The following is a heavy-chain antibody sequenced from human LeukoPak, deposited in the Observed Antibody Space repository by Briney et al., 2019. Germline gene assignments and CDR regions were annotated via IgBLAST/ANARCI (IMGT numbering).Heavy chain of an antibody. D-gene: IGHD2-21*02. Sequence: GGSLRLSCAASGFTFSSYSMNWVRKAPGKGLEWVSYISSSSSTIYYADSVKGRFTISRDNAKNSLYLQMNSLRAEDTAVYYCARDDGAFVTGRCFDYWGQGTLVTVSS. CDR2: ISSSSSTI. CDR3: ARDDGAFVTGRCFDY. V-gene: IGHV3-48*01. J-gene: IGHJ4*02. CDR1: GFTFSSYS.